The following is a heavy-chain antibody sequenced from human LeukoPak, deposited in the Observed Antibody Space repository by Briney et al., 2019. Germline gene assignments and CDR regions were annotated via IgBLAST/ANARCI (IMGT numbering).Heavy chain of an antibody. Sequence: SETLSLTCTVSGGSISSSSYYWGWIRQPPGKGLEWIGSIYYSGSTYYNPSLKSRVTISVDTSKNQFSLKLSSVTAADTAVYYCARISSSWPRSEYFQHWGQGTLVTVSS. CDR2: IYYSGST. CDR1: GGSISSSSYY. D-gene: IGHD6-13*01. V-gene: IGHV4-39*01. CDR3: ARISSSWPRSEYFQH. J-gene: IGHJ1*01.